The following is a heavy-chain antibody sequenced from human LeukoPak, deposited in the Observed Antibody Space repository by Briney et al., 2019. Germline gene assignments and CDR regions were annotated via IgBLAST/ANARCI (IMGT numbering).Heavy chain of an antibody. Sequence: PGGSLRLSCAASGFTFSSYAMSWVRQAPGKGLEWVSAISGSGGSTYYADSVKGRFTISRDNAKNSLYLQMNSLRAEDTAVYYCARDCSGGSCYYAGDYWGQGTLVTVSS. CDR1: GFTFSSYA. J-gene: IGHJ4*02. CDR2: ISGSGGST. CDR3: ARDCSGGSCYYAGDY. D-gene: IGHD2-15*01. V-gene: IGHV3-23*01.